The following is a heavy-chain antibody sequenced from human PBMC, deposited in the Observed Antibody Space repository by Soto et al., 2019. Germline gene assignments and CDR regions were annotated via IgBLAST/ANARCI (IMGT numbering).Heavy chain of an antibody. J-gene: IGHJ6*02. Sequence: GGSLRLSCAASGFTFDDYTMNWVRQAPGKGLEWVSLISWNGGSTYYADSVKGRFTISRDNSKNSLYLQMNSLRTEDTALYYCAKGLRGVTKAHYYYYGMDVWGQGTTVTVSS. CDR2: ISWNGGST. V-gene: IGHV3-43*01. D-gene: IGHD3-10*01. CDR1: GFTFDDYT. CDR3: AKGLRGVTKAHYYYYGMDV.